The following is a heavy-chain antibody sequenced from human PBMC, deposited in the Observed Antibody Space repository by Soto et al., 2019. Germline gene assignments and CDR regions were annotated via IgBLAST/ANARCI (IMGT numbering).Heavy chain of an antibody. CDR1: GGSISSDY. Sequence: SGSVWLSCXVAGGSISSDYWSWIRQPHGKGLEWIGYMYYSGGTNYNPSLKSRVTISIDTSKKRFSLELRSVTAADPAVYYCARAGRVYAPWGQGTLVPVSS. J-gene: IGHJ5*02. CDR2: MYYSGGT. D-gene: IGHD3-16*01. CDR3: ARAGRVYAP. V-gene: IGHV4-59*01.